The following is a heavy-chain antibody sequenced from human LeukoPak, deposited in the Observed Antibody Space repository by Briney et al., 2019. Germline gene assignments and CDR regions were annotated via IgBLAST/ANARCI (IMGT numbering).Heavy chain of an antibody. CDR3: ARSRQASGLFSF. V-gene: IGHV4-30-2*06. J-gene: IGHJ4*02. D-gene: IGHD3-10*01. Sequence: SETLSLTCTVSGGSISSGSYYWSWIRQSPGEGLEWIGCIYDRGPAYYNPSLKSRFTISVDRPKNQFFLNVTSLTAADTAVYYCARSRQASGLFSFWGQGTPVVVSS. CDR2: IYDRGPA. CDR1: GGSISSGSYY.